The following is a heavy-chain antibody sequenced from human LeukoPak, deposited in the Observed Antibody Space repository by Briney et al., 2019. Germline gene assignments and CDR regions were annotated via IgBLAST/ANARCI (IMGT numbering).Heavy chain of an antibody. D-gene: IGHD3-16*02. CDR3: AKNHERGRYDSFDV. Sequence: PGRSLRLSCVASGFSFSTYGMHWVRQAPGEGLEWVAVIWNDGSNKYYADSVKGRFTISRDNAKNSLFLQMNSLRAEDTAVYYCAKNHERGRYDSFDVWAQGSWVTVSS. CDR1: GFSFSTYG. CDR2: IWNDGSNK. J-gene: IGHJ3*01. V-gene: IGHV3-33*03.